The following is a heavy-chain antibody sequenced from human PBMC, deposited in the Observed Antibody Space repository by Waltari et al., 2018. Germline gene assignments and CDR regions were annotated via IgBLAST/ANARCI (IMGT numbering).Heavy chain of an antibody. CDR1: GLIFSSFA. V-gene: IGHV3-23*01. J-gene: IGHJ5*01. Sequence: DVQFLESGGGLVQPGGSLRLSCAASGLIFSSFAMSWVRQAPGKGLEWVSTISGSGSSTYYADSVKGRFTISRDNSKNTLYLQMNSLRAEDTAVYYCAKDSHGYYRPFDFWGQGTLVTVSS. CDR3: AKDSHGYYRPFDF. D-gene: IGHD3-3*01. CDR2: ISGSGSST.